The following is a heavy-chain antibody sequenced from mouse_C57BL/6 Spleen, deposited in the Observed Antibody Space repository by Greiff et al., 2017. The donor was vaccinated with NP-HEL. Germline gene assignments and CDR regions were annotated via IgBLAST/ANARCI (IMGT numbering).Heavy chain of an antibody. CDR3: ARRCYGSFYYAMDY. D-gene: IGHD1-1*01. V-gene: IGHV1-26*01. CDR2: INPNNGGT. J-gene: IGHJ4*01. CDR1: GYTFTDYY. Sequence: QLQQSGPELVKPGASVKISCKASGYTFTDYYMNWVKQSHGKSLEWIGDINPNNGGTSYNQKFKGKATLTVDKSSSTAYMELRSLTSEDSAVYYCARRCYGSFYYAMDYWGQGTSVTVSS.